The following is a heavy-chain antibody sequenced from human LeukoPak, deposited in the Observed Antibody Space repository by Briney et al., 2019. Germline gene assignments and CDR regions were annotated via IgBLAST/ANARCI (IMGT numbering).Heavy chain of an antibody. V-gene: IGHV3-74*01. D-gene: IGHD3-9*01. Sequence: PGGSLRLSCAASGFSFSVYWMPWVRQAPGKGPVWVSRIKTDGSIADYADFVKGRFTISRDNAKNTLYLQMNSLGAEDTAVYYCARGADSGYSSDNWGQGTLVSVSS. CDR1: GFSFSVYW. J-gene: IGHJ4*02. CDR2: IKTDGSIA. CDR3: ARGADSGYSSDN.